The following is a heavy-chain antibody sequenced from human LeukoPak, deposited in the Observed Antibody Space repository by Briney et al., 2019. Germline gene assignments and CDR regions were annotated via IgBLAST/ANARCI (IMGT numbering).Heavy chain of an antibody. Sequence: GGSLRLSCAASGFTFSSYAMHWVRQAPGKGLEWVAVISYDGSNKYYADSVKGRFTISRDNSKNTLYLQMNSLRAEDTAVYYCANVDTAMVHAYFDYWGQGTLVTVPS. CDR2: ISYDGSNK. J-gene: IGHJ4*02. CDR1: GFTFSSYA. CDR3: ANVDTAMVHAYFDY. V-gene: IGHV3-30*04. D-gene: IGHD5-18*01.